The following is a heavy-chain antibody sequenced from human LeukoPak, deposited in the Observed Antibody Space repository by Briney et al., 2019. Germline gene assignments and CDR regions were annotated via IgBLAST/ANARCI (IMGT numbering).Heavy chain of an antibody. D-gene: IGHD6-13*01. CDR1: GFTFSGYA. CDR3: AKGLDSSTWYDGY. CDR2: ISGSGGST. J-gene: IGHJ4*01. V-gene: IGHV3-23*01. Sequence: GGSLRLSCAASGFTFSGYAMSWVRQAPGKGLEGVSTISGSGGSTYYADSVKGRFTISRDNSKNTLSLQMNSLRVEDTAVYYCAKGLDSSTWYDGYWGQEPWSPSPQ.